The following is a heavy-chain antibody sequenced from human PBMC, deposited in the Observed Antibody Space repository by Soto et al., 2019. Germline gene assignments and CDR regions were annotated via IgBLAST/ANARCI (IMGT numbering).Heavy chain of an antibody. Sequence: ASVKGSFKASGYTFTSYGSSWVRQAPGQGLEWMGWISAYNGNTNYAQKLQGRVTMTTDTSTSTAYMELRSLRSDDTAVYYCARTISGWLPHDAFDIWGQGTMVTVS. CDR2: ISAYNGNT. J-gene: IGHJ3*02. CDR3: ARTISGWLPHDAFDI. D-gene: IGHD6-19*01. V-gene: IGHV1-18*01. CDR1: GYTFTSYG.